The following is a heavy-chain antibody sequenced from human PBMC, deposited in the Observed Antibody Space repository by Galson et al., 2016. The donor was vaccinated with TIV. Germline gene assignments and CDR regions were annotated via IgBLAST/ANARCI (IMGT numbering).Heavy chain of an antibody. Sequence: SLRLSCAASGFTFSSYNMHWVRQAPGKGLEWVAVIAYDGSYKHYAGSVKGRFIVSRDNSKTTLDLQMNSLGAEDTALYYCTHRGDFAESLYWGRGTLVTVSS. D-gene: IGHD3-10*01. J-gene: IGHJ4*02. V-gene: IGHV3-30*03. CDR1: GFTFSSYN. CDR2: IAYDGSYK. CDR3: THRGDFAESLY.